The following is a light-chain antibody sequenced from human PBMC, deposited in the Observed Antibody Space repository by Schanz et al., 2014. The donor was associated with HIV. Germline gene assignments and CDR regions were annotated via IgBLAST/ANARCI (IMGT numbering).Light chain of an antibody. CDR2: GAS. Sequence: EIVMTQSPATLYVSPGEGATLSCRASQSISSSYLAWYQQKPGQAPRLLIYGASSRASGIPDRFSGSGSGTDFTLTISRLEPEDFAVYYCHHYGGSFGPGTTVDYK. CDR1: QSISSSY. V-gene: IGKV3-20*01. J-gene: IGKJ3*01. CDR3: HHYGGS.